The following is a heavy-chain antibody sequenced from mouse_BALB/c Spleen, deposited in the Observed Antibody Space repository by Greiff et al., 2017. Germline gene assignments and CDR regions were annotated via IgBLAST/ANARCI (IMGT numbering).Heavy chain of an antibody. CDR2: IYPSDSYT. CDR1: GYTFTSYW. CDR3: TRDGYYLDY. Sequence: QVQLQQPGAELVRPGASVKLSCKASGYTFTSYWINWVKQRPGQGLEWIGNIYPSDSYTNYNQKFKDKATLTVDKSSSTAYMQLSSPTSEDSAVYYCTRDGYYLDYWGQGTSVTVSS. V-gene: IGHV1-69*02. D-gene: IGHD2-3*01. J-gene: IGHJ4*01.